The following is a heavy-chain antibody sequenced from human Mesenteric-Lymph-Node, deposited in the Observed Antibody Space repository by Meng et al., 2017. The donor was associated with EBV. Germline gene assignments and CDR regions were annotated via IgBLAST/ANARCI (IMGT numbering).Heavy chain of an antibody. V-gene: IGHV4-4*02. Sequence: QGQPRDAGPGLGQPSGTLSLTCAVAGGSIYESNWWSWVRQPQGKGPEWIGETYHSGSSNYSPSLKSRVSMSVDNSKNQFSLTLHSVTAADTAVYYCARGLGGSGKYHFDFWGPGILVTVSS. CDR2: TYHSGSS. J-gene: IGHJ4*02. CDR3: ARGLGGSGKYHFDF. CDR1: GGSIYESNW. D-gene: IGHD3-10*01.